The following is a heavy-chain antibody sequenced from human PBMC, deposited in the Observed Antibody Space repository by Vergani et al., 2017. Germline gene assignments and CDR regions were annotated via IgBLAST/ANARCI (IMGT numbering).Heavy chain of an antibody. CDR2: IYSGGST. CDR1: GFTVSSNY. CDR3: ARDDYGGNWLAI. J-gene: IGHJ4*02. V-gene: IGHV3-66*01. Sequence: EVQLVESGGGLVQPGGSLRLSCAASGFTVSSNYMSWVRQAPGKGLEWVSVIYSGGSTYYADSVKGRFTISRDNSKNTLYLQMNSLGAEDTAVYYCARDDYGGNWLAIWGQGTLVTVSS. D-gene: IGHD4-23*01.